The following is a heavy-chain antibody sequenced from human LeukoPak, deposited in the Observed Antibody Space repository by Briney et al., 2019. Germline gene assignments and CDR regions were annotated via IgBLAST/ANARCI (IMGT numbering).Heavy chain of an antibody. CDR1: GFTVSSDY. CDR3: ARDSGFSDYAY. D-gene: IGHD4-17*01. J-gene: IGHJ4*02. Sequence: GGSLRLSCVVSGFTVSSDYMSWVRQAPGKGMVWVSIIYSDGSTYYANSVKGRFTISRDNSKNTLYLQMNSLRVDDTGIYYCARDSGFSDYAYWGQGTLVIVSS. V-gene: IGHV3-66*01. CDR2: IYSDGST.